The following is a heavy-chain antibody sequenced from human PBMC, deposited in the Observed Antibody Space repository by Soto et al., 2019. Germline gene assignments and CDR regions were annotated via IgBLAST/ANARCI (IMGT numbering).Heavy chain of an antibody. J-gene: IGHJ5*02. CDR2: INPNSGGT. D-gene: IGHD6-6*01. CDR1: GYTFTGYC. CDR3: ARQKGPRRDSSSSNWFDP. Sequence: ASVKVSCKASGYTFTGYCMHWVRQAPGQGLEWMGWINPNSGGTNYAQKFQGRVTMTRDTSISTAYMELSRLRSDDTAVYYCARQKGPRRDSSSSNWFDPWGQGTLVTVS. V-gene: IGHV1-2*02.